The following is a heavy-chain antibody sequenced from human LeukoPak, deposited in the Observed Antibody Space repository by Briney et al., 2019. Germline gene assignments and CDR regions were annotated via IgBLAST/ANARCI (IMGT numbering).Heavy chain of an antibody. Sequence: PGGSLRLSCAASGFTLSSHAMQWVRQARGKGLEWVAVISYDGSNKYYADSVKGRFTISRDDSKNTQYLQINSLRAEDTAVYYWGRAPYSIAAAGTYYDYWGQGTLVTVSS. V-gene: IGHV3-30-3*01. CDR1: GFTLSSHA. D-gene: IGHD6-13*01. CDR2: ISYDGSNK. CDR3: GRAPYSIAAAGTYYDY. J-gene: IGHJ4*02.